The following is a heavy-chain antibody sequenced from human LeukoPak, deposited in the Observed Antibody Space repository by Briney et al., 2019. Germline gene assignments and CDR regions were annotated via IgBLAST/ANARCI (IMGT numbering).Heavy chain of an antibody. Sequence: PGGSLRLSCAVSGFTFSSYAMHWVRQAPGKGLEWVAVISYDGGNKYYADSVKGRFTISRDTSKNTLFLQMNSPRAEDTAVYFCARAHQTTVTNVGYWGQGTLVTVSS. J-gene: IGHJ4*02. CDR1: GFTFSSYA. CDR2: ISYDGGNK. D-gene: IGHD4-11*01. CDR3: ARAHQTTVTNVGY. V-gene: IGHV3-30-3*01.